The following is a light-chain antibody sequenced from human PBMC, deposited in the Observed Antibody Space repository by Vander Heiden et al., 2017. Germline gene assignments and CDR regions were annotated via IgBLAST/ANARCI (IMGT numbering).Light chain of an antibody. J-gene: IGLJ3*02. CDR1: SSDVGGYNY. Sequence: SALPPPPSVSGSPGQSITISCTGTSSDVGGYNYVSWYQQRPGKAPELMIYDVSTRPSGVSNRFSGSKSGNTASLTISGLQAEDEADYYCSAYTSSHTLVFGGGTKLTVL. CDR3: SAYTSSHTLV. CDR2: DVS. V-gene: IGLV2-14*03.